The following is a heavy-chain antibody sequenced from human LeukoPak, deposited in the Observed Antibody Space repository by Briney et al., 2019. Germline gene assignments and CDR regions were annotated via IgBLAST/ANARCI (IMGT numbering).Heavy chain of an antibody. V-gene: IGHV3-53*01. CDR1: GFTLSINS. D-gene: IGHD4/OR15-4a*01. Sequence: GRTLRLSCTVSGFTLSINSMSWVPQAPGKGLEWVSFIYSDNKHYSHSVKARFTISRDNSKNNLYFQMKSLRAEDTAVYYCARRAGAYSHPYDYWGQGTLVTVSS. CDR3: ARRAGAYSHPYDY. J-gene: IGHJ4*02. CDR2: IYSDNK.